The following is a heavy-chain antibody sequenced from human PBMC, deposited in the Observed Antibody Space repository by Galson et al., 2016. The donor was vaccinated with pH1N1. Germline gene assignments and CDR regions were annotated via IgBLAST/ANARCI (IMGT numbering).Heavy chain of an antibody. J-gene: IGHJ6*03. CDR2: IYPGDSDT. Sequence: QSGAEVKKPGESLEISCKGSGYSFTSYWIAWVRQMPGKGLEWMGIIYPGDSDTRYSPSFQGQVTISADKSINTAYLQWNSLKASDTAMYYCARIGSDVPSYYSYVDVRGKGTPVTAPS. D-gene: IGHD2-21*01. CDR3: ARIGSDVPSYYSYVDV. V-gene: IGHV5-51*01. CDR1: GYSFTSYW.